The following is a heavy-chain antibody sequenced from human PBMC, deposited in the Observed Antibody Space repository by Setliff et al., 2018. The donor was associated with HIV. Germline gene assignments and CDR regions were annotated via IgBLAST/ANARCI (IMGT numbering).Heavy chain of an antibody. Sequence: GASVKVSCKASGDSLSSQYFHWVRQAPGQGPEWMGIIDPSGESINYTQRFQGRVTMTRDTSTNTVYMELSGLTSGDTAMYYCARDKRASFDGLDVWGQGTTVTVSS. CDR3: ARDKRASFDGLDV. CDR1: GDSLSSQY. CDR2: IDPSGESI. J-gene: IGHJ6*02. V-gene: IGHV1-46*01.